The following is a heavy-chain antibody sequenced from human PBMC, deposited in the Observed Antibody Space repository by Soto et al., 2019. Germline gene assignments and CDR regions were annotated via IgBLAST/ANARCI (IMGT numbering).Heavy chain of an antibody. J-gene: IGHJ5*01. CDR3: VRLIGNSWLDF. CDR2: TYYRSKWYN. V-gene: IGHV6-1*01. Sequence: SQSLSLTCAISVGGGARSSVTWDWIRQSPSRGLEWLGRTYYRSKWYNDYAESVKSRITINPDTSKNQFSLHLNSVTPEDTAVYYCVRLIGNSWLDFWGQGTLVTVSS. CDR1: VGGGARSSVT. D-gene: IGHD1-26*01.